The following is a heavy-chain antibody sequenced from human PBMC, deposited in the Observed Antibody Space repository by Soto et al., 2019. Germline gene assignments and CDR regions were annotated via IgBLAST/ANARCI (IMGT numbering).Heavy chain of an antibody. CDR3: VKGEYYYDSSRYYPFDY. Sequence: GGSLRLSWSASGFTFSIYAMHWVRQAPGKGLEYVSSISTNGGSTHYADSVKGRFTISRDNSKNTQYLQMSSLRADDTAVYYCVKGEYYYDSSRYYPFDYWGQGTLVTVSS. CDR1: GFTFSIYA. V-gene: IGHV3-64D*06. J-gene: IGHJ4*02. CDR2: ISTNGGST. D-gene: IGHD3-22*01.